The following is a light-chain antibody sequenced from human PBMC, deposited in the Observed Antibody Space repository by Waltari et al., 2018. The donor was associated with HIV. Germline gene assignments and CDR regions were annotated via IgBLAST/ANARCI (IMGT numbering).Light chain of an antibody. Sequence: QSALTQPASVSGSPGQSITLSCTGTRSSVGVYHYFSWSHHHPGKAPKLMISEVSNRPSGVSNRFSGSKSGNTASLTISGLQAEDEADYYCSSYSSSITLYVVFGGGTKLTVL. CDR2: EVS. CDR3: SSYSSSITLYVV. V-gene: IGLV2-14*01. J-gene: IGLJ2*01. CDR1: RSSVGVYHY.